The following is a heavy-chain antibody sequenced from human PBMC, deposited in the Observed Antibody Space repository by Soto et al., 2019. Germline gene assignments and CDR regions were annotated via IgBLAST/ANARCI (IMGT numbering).Heavy chain of an antibody. CDR3: TGGPRPISTGTGAY. CDR1: GFIFKMYW. J-gene: IGHJ4*02. D-gene: IGHD3-10*01. Sequence: EVQLVESGGGLVPPGGSVRLSCAASGFIFKMYWMHWVRQSPGKGLVWISRIYNDGTYSDYADSVRGRFTISRDNVNDTLYLQMNNLRAEDSGLYYCTGGPRPISTGTGAYWGQGTQVTVSS. V-gene: IGHV3-74*01. CDR2: IYNDGTYS.